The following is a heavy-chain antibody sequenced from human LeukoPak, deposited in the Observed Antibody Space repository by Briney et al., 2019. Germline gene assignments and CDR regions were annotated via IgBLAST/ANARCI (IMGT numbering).Heavy chain of an antibody. CDR1: GYTFSAYY. V-gene: IGHV1-2*06. J-gene: IGHJ5*02. D-gene: IGHD6-13*01. Sequence: ASVKVSCKASGYTFSAYYIHWVRQAPGQGLEWMGRINPHSGNTNYAQKFQGRVTMTRDTSITTAYMELTRLGSDDTAVYYCARDFSISWSNWFDPWGQGTLVTVSS. CDR2: INPHSGNT. CDR3: ARDFSISWSNWFDP.